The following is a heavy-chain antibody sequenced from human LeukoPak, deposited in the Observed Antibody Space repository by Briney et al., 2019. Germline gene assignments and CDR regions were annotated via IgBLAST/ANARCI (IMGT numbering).Heavy chain of an antibody. D-gene: IGHD6-19*01. V-gene: IGHV4-39*02. CDR3: VREGSGWSVHNWFDP. J-gene: IGHJ5*02. CDR1: GGSISSSTYY. Sequence: SETLSLTCTVSGGSISSSTYYWGWIRQPPGKGLEWIGTIYYSGSTSYNPSLESRVTTFVDTSKNQFSLKLSSVTAADTAVYYCVREGSGWSVHNWFDPWGQGTLVTVSS. CDR2: IYYSGST.